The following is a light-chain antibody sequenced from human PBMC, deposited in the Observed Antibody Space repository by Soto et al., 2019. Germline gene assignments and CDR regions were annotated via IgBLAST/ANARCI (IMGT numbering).Light chain of an antibody. CDR3: QSFDSSLTGWV. CDR2: DNN. CDR1: SSNIGAGYD. J-gene: IGLJ1*01. Sequence: QSVLTQPPSVSGAPGQRVTISCTGSSSNIGAGYDVHWYQPLPGTAPKLLIYDNNNRPSGVPDRFSGSKSGTSASLAITGLQAEDEADYYCQSFDSSLTGWVFGTGTKVTVL. V-gene: IGLV1-40*01.